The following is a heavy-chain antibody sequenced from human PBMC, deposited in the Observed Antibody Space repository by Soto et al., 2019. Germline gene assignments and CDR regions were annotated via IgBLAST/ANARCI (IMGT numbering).Heavy chain of an antibody. D-gene: IGHD4-17*01. J-gene: IGHJ4*02. CDR2: INHSGST. CDR1: GGSFSGYY. CDR3: ARTTTVTSMGY. Sequence: PSETLSLTCAVYGGSFSGYYWSWIRQPPGKGLEWIGEINHSGSTNYNPSLKSRVTISVDTSKNQFSLKLSSVTAADTAVYYCARTTTVTSMGYWGQGTLVTVSS. V-gene: IGHV4-34*01.